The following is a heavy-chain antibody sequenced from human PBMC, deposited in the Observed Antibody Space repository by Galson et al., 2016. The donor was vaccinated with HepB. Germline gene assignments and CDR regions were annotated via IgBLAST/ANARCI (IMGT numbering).Heavy chain of an antibody. V-gene: IGHV3-23*01. CDR1: GFTFSSYA. CDR3: ASGIAVTTSNSFWYFDL. CDR2: ISGSGDET. J-gene: IGHJ2*01. Sequence: SLRLSCAASGFTFSSYAMTWVRQAPGKGLDWVSTISGSGDETNYADSVKGRFTFSRDNSKNTLYLQMTSLRAEDTAVYYCASGIAVTTSNSFWYFDLWAGAPWSLSPQ. D-gene: IGHD3-10*01.